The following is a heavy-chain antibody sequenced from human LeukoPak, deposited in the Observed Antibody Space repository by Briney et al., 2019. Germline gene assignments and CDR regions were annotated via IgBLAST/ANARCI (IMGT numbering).Heavy chain of an antibody. CDR3: ARQPGGTAAFDI. D-gene: IGHD1-14*01. CDR2: IYYTGGET. CDR1: GGSINSYY. V-gene: IGHV4-59*08. Sequence: PSETLSLTCTVSGGSINSYYWSWIRQPPGKGLEWIGYIYYTGGETNYNPSLKSRLTISVDTSNNKFSLMLTSVTAADTAVYYCARQPGGTAAFDIWAQGTTVTVSS. J-gene: IGHJ3*02.